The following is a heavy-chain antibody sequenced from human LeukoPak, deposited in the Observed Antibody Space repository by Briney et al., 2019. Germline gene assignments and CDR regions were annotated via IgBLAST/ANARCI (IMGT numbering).Heavy chain of an antibody. J-gene: IGHJ4*02. Sequence: ASVKVSCKASGYTFTGYYMHWVRQAPGQGLEWMGWINPNSGGTNYAQKFQGRVTMTRDTSISTAYMELSRLRSDDTAVYYCARLYYYDSSGYLDYWGQGTLVTVSS. V-gene: IGHV1-2*02. CDR1: GYTFTGYY. CDR2: INPNSGGT. CDR3: ARLYYYDSSGYLDY. D-gene: IGHD3-22*01.